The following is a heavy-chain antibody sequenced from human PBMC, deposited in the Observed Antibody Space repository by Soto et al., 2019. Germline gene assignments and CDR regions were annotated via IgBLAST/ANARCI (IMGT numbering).Heavy chain of an antibody. Sequence: QVQLQQWGAGLLKPSETLSLTCAVYGGSFSGHSWTWIRQYPGKGLEWIGDINHSGRVNYSPSLNSRVTISLDTSKNQFSLTLSAVTAADTAMYYCSTRAYDTNGYYRFDPWGQGTLVTVSS. V-gene: IGHV4-34*01. J-gene: IGHJ5*01. CDR1: GGSFSGHS. CDR3: STRAYDTNGYYRFDP. D-gene: IGHD3-22*01. CDR2: INHSGRV.